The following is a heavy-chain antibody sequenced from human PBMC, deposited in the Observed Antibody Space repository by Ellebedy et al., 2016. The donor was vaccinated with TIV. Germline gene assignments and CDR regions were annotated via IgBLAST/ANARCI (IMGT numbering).Heavy chain of an antibody. CDR1: RVTFRSYW. Sequence: GESLKISCAASRVTFRSYWMHWVRQAPGEGLVWVARINNDGSSTNYADSVKGRFTISRDNAKNTLFLQMDSLRAEDTGVYYCISASYGSGSSLEYWGQGTLVTVSP. J-gene: IGHJ4*02. V-gene: IGHV3-74*01. D-gene: IGHD3-10*01. CDR3: ISASYGSGSSLEY. CDR2: INNDGSST.